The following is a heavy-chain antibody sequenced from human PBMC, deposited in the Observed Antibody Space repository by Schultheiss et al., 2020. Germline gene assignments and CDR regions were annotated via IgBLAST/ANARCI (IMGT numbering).Heavy chain of an antibody. D-gene: IGHD3-10*01. CDR3: AGGSSGVRTRDY. V-gene: IGHV3-21*01. Sequence: GGSLRLSCAASGFAFSSYAMSWVRQAPGKGLEWVSSISSSSSYIYYADSVKGRFTISRDNAKNSLYLQMNSLRAEDTAVYYCAGGSSGVRTRDYWGQGTLVNVYS. J-gene: IGHJ4*02. CDR1: GFAFSSYA. CDR2: ISSSSSYI.